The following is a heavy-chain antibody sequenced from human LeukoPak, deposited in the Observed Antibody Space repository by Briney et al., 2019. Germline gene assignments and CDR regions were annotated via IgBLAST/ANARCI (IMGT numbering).Heavy chain of an antibody. J-gene: IGHJ4*02. D-gene: IGHD4-17*01. CDR3: AREMNYDDYRTSDY. CDR2: INPNSGGT. V-gene: IGHV1-2*02. CDR1: GYTFTGYY. Sequence: ASVKVSCKASGYTFTGYYMHWVRQAPGQGLEWMGWINPNSGGTNYAQKFQGRVTMTRDTSISTAYMELISLRSDDTAVYYCAREMNYDDYRTSDYWGQGTLVTVSS.